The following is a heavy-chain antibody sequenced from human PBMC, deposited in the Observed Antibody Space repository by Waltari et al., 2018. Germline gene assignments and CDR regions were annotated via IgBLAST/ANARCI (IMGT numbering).Heavy chain of an antibody. CDR1: GRSFSGYH. CDR3: ARVDLRIAARPDKRLNGMDV. V-gene: IGHV4-34*01. CDR2: INHSGST. Sequence: QVQLQQWGAGLLKPSETLSLTCAAYGRSFSGYHGGRIRQPPGQGLEWIGEINHSGSTNYNPSLKSRVTISVDTSKNQFSLKLSSVTAADTAVYYCARVDLRIAARPDKRLNGMDVWGQGTTVTVSS. J-gene: IGHJ6*02. D-gene: IGHD6-6*01.